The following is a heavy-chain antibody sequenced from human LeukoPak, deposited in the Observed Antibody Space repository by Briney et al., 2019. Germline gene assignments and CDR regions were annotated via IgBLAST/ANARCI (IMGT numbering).Heavy chain of an antibody. CDR2: ISYDGSNK. CDR3: ARAKDIVVVPADY. D-gene: IGHD2-2*01. J-gene: IGHJ4*02. V-gene: IGHV3-30-3*01. Sequence: GGSLRLSCAASGFTFSSYAMHWVRQAPGKGLEWVAVISYDGSNKYYADSVKGRFTISRDNSKNTLYLQMNSLRAGDTAVYYCARAKDIVVVPADYWGQGTLVTVSS. CDR1: GFTFSSYA.